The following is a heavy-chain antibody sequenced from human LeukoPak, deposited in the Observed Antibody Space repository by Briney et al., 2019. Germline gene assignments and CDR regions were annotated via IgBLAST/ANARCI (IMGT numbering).Heavy chain of an antibody. J-gene: IGHJ4*02. D-gene: IGHD3-22*01. Sequence: ASVKVSCKASGYTFTSYGISWVRQAPGQGLEWMGWISAYNGNTNYAQKLQGRVTMTTDTSTSTAYMELRSLRSDDTAVYYCARDPKLNYYDSSGPVDYWGQGTLVTVS. CDR2: ISAYNGNT. CDR3: ARDPKLNYYDSSGPVDY. V-gene: IGHV1-18*01. CDR1: GYTFTSYG.